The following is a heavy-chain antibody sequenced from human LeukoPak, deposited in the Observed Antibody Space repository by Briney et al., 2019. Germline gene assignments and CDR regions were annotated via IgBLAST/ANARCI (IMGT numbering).Heavy chain of an antibody. D-gene: IGHD4-17*01. CDR2: ISSSSYYI. CDR1: GFTFSSYS. J-gene: IGHJ4*02. CDR3: ARGSYGDYDY. V-gene: IGHV3-21*01. Sequence: GGSLRLSCAASGFTFSSYSMNWVRQAPGRGLEWVSSISSSSYYIFYADSVMGRFTISRDNAKNSLYLQMNSLRAEDTAMYYCARGSYGDYDYWGQGNLVTVSS.